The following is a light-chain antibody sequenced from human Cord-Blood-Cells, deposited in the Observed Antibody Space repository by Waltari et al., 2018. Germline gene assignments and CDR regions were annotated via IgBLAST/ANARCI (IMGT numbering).Light chain of an antibody. V-gene: IGLV2-11*01. Sequence: QPALTQPRSVSGSPGQSVTISCTGTSSDVGGYNYVSWYQQHPGKAPTLMIYDVSKRPSGVPDRFSGSKSGNTASLTISGLQAEDEADYYCCSYAGSYTLVFGGGTKLTVL. CDR2: DVS. CDR3: CSYAGSYTLV. J-gene: IGLJ2*01. CDR1: SSDVGGYNY.